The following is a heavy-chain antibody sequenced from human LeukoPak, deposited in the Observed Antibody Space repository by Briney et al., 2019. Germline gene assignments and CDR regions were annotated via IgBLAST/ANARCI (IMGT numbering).Heavy chain of an antibody. J-gene: IGHJ4*02. D-gene: IGHD1-14*01. Sequence: GGSLRLSCAASGFNFDAHAMNWVRQAPGKPLEWVSLISGDGGTTHYADPVKGRFTISRDNSRNSLYLQMKSLRTEDTALYYCAKRSGSPHNFDYWGRGTLVTVSS. CDR2: ISGDGGTT. V-gene: IGHV3-43*02. CDR1: GFNFDAHA. CDR3: AKRSGSPHNFDY.